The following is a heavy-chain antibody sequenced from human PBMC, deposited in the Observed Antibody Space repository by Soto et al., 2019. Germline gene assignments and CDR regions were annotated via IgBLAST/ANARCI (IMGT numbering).Heavy chain of an antibody. CDR2: ISYDGSNK. CDR1: GFTFSSYG. V-gene: IGHV3-30*18. CDR3: AKDYYYDSSGYYLTDY. J-gene: IGHJ4*02. Sequence: AGSVRLSCAASGFTFSSYGMHWVRQAPGKGLEWVAVISYDGSNKYYADSVKGRFTISRDNSKNTLYLQMNSLRAEDTAVYYCAKDYYYDSSGYYLTDYWGQGTLVTVSS. D-gene: IGHD3-22*01.